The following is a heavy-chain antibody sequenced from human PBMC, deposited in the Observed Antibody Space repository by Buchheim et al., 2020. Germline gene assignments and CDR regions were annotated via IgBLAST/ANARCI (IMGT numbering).Heavy chain of an antibody. CDR2: ISSTSLTI. CDR1: GFSFSAYS. CDR3: ARGRDYDFWVDF. J-gene: IGHJ4*02. D-gene: IGHD3-3*01. V-gene: IGHV3-48*01. Sequence: EVQLVESRGGLVQPGGSLRLSCTGSGFSFSAYSMNWVRQAPGKGLEWLSYISSTSLTIYYADSVKGRFTISSDNAKSSLYLQMSSLRAEDTALYYCARGRDYDFWVDFWGQGTL.